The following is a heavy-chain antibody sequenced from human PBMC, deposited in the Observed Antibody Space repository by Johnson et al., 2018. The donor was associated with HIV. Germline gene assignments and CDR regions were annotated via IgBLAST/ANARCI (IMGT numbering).Heavy chain of an antibody. J-gene: IGHJ3*02. Sequence: QVQLVESGGGVVQPGRSLRLSCAASGFTFSSFAMHWVRQTPGNGLEWVSIISYSGSNKYYADSVKGRFTISRDNSKNTLYLQMNTLRAEDTAVYYCARDVSYRYDGDGWADAFDIWGQGTMVTVSA. V-gene: IGHV3-30*04. CDR1: GFTFSSFA. CDR2: ISYSGSNK. D-gene: IGHD2-21*01. CDR3: ARDVSYRYDGDGWADAFDI.